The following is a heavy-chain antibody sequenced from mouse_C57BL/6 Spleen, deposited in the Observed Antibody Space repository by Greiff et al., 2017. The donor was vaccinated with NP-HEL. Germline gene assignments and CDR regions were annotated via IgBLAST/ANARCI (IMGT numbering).Heavy chain of an antibody. D-gene: IGHD2-4*01. V-gene: IGHV1-55*01. J-gene: IGHJ3*01. CDR1: GYTFTSYW. CDR2: IYPGSGST. Sequence: VQLQQSGPELVKPGASVKISCKASGYTFTSYWITWVKQRPGQGLEWIGDIYPGSGSTNYNEKFKSKATLTVDTSSSTAYMQLSSLTSEDSAVYYCAKAEGIYYDYGAWFAYWGQGTLVTVSA. CDR3: AKAEGIYYDYGAWFAY.